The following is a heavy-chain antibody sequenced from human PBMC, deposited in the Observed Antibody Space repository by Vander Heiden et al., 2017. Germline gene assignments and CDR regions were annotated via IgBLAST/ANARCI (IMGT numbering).Heavy chain of an antibody. V-gene: IGHV3-21*01. CDR2: ISSSSSYI. J-gene: IGHJ6*02. Sequence: EVQLVESGGGLVKPGGSLRLSCAASGFTFSSYSMNWVRQAPGKGLEWVSSISSSSSYIYYADSVKGRFTISRDNAKNSLYLQMNSLRAEDTAVYYCARASDYGDPTFVGYYGMDVWGQGTTVTVSS. CDR3: ARASDYGDPTFVGYYGMDV. CDR1: GFTFSSYS. D-gene: IGHD4-17*01.